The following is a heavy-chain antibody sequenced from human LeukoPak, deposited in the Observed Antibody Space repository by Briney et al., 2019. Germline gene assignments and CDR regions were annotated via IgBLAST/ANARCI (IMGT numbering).Heavy chain of an antibody. CDR2: IYYSGST. J-gene: IGHJ4*02. V-gene: IGHV4-39*01. D-gene: IGHD6-13*01. Sequence: SETLSLTCTVSGGSISSSSYYWGWIRQPPGKGLEWIGTIYYSGSTYYKQSLKSRLTISVDTSKNQFSLKLSSVTAADTAVYYCARGLIGKTAAAEIDYGGKEPLVTVSS. CDR1: GGSISSSSYY. CDR3: ARGLIGKTAAAEIDY.